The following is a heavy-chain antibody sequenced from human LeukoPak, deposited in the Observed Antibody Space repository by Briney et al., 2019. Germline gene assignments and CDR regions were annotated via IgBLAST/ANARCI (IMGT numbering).Heavy chain of an antibody. CDR1: GFTVSSNY. Sequence: GGSLRLSCAASGFTVSSNYMSWVRQAPGKGLEWVSVIYSGGSTYYADSVEGRFTISRDNSKNTLYLQMNSLRAEDTAVYYCARDQSGSDAFDIWGQGTMVTVSS. D-gene: IGHD1-1*01. V-gene: IGHV3-53*01. J-gene: IGHJ3*02. CDR3: ARDQSGSDAFDI. CDR2: IYSGGST.